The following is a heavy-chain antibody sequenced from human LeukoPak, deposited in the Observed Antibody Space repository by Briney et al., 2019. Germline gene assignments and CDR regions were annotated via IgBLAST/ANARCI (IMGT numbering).Heavy chain of an antibody. V-gene: IGHV3-20*04. CDR1: GFTFDDYG. D-gene: IGHD3-10*01. Sequence: GGSLRLSCAASGFTFDDYGMSWVRQAPGKWLEWVSGINWNGGSTGYADSVKGRFTISRDNAKNSLYLQMNSLRAEDTALYYCARELEYYYGSGSYLRYYYYMDVWGKGTTVTVSS. J-gene: IGHJ6*03. CDR3: ARELEYYYGSGSYLRYYYYMDV. CDR2: INWNGGST.